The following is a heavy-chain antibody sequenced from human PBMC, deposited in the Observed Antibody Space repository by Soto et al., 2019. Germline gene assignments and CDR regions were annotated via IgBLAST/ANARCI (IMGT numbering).Heavy chain of an antibody. CDR1: GGSFSGYY. CDR2: INHSGST. V-gene: IGHV4-34*01. J-gene: IGHJ4*02. Sequence: QVQLQQWGAGLLKPSETLSLTCAVYGGSFSGYYWSWIRQPPGKGLEWIGEINHSGSTNYNPSLKSRVTISVDTSKNQFSLKLSSVTAADTAVYYCARVEDSVTTVNYYFDYWGQGTLVTVSS. D-gene: IGHD4-17*01. CDR3: ARVEDSVTTVNYYFDY.